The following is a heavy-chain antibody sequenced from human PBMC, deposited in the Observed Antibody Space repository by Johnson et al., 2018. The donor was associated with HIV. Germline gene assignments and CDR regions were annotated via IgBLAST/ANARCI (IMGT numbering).Heavy chain of an antibody. CDR2: IWYDGSNR. CDR3: AKESGYWSSSSCYGDAFDI. Sequence: QVQLVESGGGVVQPGTSLRLSCAASGFTFSSFPMHWVRQAPGKGLEWVALIWYDGSNRYYADSVTGRFTISRDKSKNMLYLEVNSLRAEDTAVYYCAKESGYWSSSSCYGDAFDIWGRGTVVTVSS. CDR1: GFTFSSFP. D-gene: IGHD2-2*01. J-gene: IGHJ3*02. V-gene: IGHV3-33*03.